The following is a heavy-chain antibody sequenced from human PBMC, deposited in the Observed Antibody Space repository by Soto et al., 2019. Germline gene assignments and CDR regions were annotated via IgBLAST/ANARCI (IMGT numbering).Heavy chain of an antibody. J-gene: IGHJ4*02. V-gene: IGHV1-69*13. CDR2: IIPIFGTA. Sequence: ASVKVSCKASGGTFSSYAISWVRQAPGQGLEWMGGIIPIFGTANYAQKFQGRVTITADESTSTAYMELSSLRSEDTAVFYCARDRPGGMGPDPGALDYWGQGTLVTVSS. CDR1: GGTFSSYA. D-gene: IGHD2-15*01. CDR3: ARDRPGGMGPDPGALDY.